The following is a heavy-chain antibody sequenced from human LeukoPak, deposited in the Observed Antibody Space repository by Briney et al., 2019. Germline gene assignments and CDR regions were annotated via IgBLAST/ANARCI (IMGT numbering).Heavy chain of an antibody. D-gene: IGHD5-18*01. CDR2: IIPIFGSA. V-gene: IGHV1-69*06. J-gene: IGHJ4*02. Sequence: ASVKVSCKASGDTFISYSITWVRQAPGQGLEWMGEIIPIFGSAIDAQKFQGRVTITADKSTSTAYMELRSLRSEDTAVYFCARKDTLMAPLNYWGQGTLVTVSS. CDR1: GDTFISYS. CDR3: ARKDTLMAPLNY.